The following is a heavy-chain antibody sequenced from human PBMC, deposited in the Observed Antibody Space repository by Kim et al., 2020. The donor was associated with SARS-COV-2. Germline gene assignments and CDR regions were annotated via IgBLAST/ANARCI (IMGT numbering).Heavy chain of an antibody. CDR1: GFTFSSYA. Sequence: GGSLRLSCETSGFTFSSYAMSWVRQAPGKGLEWVSDISGGGGITKYADSVNGRFTISRDNSKSTLYLQMNSLRADETAVYYRAKEGAGAVFGAFDIWG. CDR2: ISGGGGIT. CDR3: AKEGAGAVFGAFDI. J-gene: IGHJ3*02. D-gene: IGHD6-19*01. V-gene: IGHV3-23*01.